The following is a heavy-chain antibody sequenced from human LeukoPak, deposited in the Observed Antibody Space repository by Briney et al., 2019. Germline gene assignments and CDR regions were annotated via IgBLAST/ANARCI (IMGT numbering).Heavy chain of an antibody. J-gene: IGHJ4*02. CDR2: IDYSEST. CDR1: GGSISSYY. Sequence: SETLSLTCTVSGGSISSYYWSWIRQPPGKGVEWIGYIDYSESTNYNPSLKSRVTILVDRSKNQFFLKLRSVTAADTAVYFCARAPDIVAAGVFDYWGQGNLVTVSS. CDR3: ARAPDIVAAGVFDY. V-gene: IGHV4-59*01. D-gene: IGHD6-13*01.